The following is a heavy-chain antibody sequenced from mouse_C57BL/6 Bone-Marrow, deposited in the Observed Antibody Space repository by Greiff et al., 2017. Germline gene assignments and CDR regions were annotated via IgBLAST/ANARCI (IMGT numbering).Heavy chain of an antibody. V-gene: IGHV1-59*01. J-gene: IGHJ3*01. CDR3: AREGDYYYAAWFAY. CDR2: IDPSDSYT. CDR1: GYTFTSYW. D-gene: IGHD1-1*01. Sequence: QVQLQQPGAELVRPGTSVKLSCKASGYTFTSYWMHWVKQRPGQGLEWIGVIDPSDSYTNYNQKFQGKTTLTVDTSSLTAYMQLSSLTSEDSAVYYCAREGDYYYAAWFAYWGQGTLVTVSA.